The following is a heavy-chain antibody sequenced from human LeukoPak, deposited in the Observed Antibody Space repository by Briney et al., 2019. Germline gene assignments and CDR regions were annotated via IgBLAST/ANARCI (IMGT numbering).Heavy chain of an antibody. CDR1: QDIFTSYW. J-gene: IGHJ6*02. Sequence: SLQISCQRSQDIFTSYWIGLVRQMPGKGLELMGIIYPGDSETRYSRSFQGQVTISADKSIRTAYLQWSSLKASDTAMYYCARAVAGTDYYGMDVWGQGTTVTVSS. CDR3: ARAVAGTDYYGMDV. D-gene: IGHD6-19*01. V-gene: IGHV5-51*01. CDR2: IYPGDSET.